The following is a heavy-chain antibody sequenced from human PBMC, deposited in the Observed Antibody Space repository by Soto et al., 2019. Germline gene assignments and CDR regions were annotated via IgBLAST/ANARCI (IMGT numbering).Heavy chain of an antibody. CDR1: GYTFTSYG. Sequence: ASVKVSFKASGYTFTSYGISWLRQAPGQGLEWMGWISAYNGNTNYAQKLQGRVTMTTDTSTSTAYMELRSLRSDDTAVYYCARDATITMVRGVISNFDYWGQGTQVTVSS. J-gene: IGHJ4*02. CDR2: ISAYNGNT. D-gene: IGHD3-10*01. V-gene: IGHV1-18*04. CDR3: ARDATITMVRGVISNFDY.